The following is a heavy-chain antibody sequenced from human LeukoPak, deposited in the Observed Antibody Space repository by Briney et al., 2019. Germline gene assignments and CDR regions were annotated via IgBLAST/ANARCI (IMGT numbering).Heavy chain of an antibody. D-gene: IGHD1-26*01. Sequence: PSETLSLTCTVSGGSISSSSYYWGWIRQPPGKGLEWIGYIYYSGSTNYNPSLKSRVTISVDTSKNQFSLKLSSVTAADTAVYYCARFSGSYRAYYYYYMDVWGKGTTVTVSS. CDR2: IYYSGST. CDR3: ARFSGSYRAYYYYYMDV. J-gene: IGHJ6*03. CDR1: GGSISSSSYY. V-gene: IGHV4-61*05.